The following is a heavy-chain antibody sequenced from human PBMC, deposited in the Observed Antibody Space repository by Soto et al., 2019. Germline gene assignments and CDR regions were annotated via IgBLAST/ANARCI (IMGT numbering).Heavy chain of an antibody. J-gene: IGHJ5*02. CDR1: GFTVSSNY. D-gene: IGHD3-10*01. CDR3: ARVSELLWFGDP. V-gene: IGHV3-66*01. Sequence: GGSLRLSCAASGFTVSSNYMSWVRQAPGKGLEWVSVIYSGGSTYYADSVKGRFTISRDNSKNTLYLQMNSLRAEDTAVYYCARVSELLWFGDPWSQGTLVTVSS. CDR2: IYSGGST.